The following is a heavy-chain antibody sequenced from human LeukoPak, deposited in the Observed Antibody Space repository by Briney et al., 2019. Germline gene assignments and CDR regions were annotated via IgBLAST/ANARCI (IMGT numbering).Heavy chain of an antibody. Sequence: PSETLSLTCNVSGDSISSSTYHWGWIRQPPGKGLEWIANIYRSGTTYYNPSLKSRATISVDTSSNQFSLKLTSVTAADTAVYYCASSSRSVVTAIPLYFQHWGQGTLVTVSS. D-gene: IGHD2-21*02. V-gene: IGHV4-39*01. CDR2: IYRSGTT. J-gene: IGHJ1*01. CDR1: GDSISSSTYH. CDR3: ASSSRSVVTAIPLYFQH.